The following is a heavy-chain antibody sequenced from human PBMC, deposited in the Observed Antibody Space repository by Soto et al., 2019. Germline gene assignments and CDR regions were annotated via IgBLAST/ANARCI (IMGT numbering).Heavy chain of an antibody. J-gene: IGHJ1*01. V-gene: IGHV1-69*06. D-gene: IGHD6-6*01. Sequence: HVQLVQSGAEVKKPGSSVKVSCQASGGTFSSYAISWVRQAPGQRLEWMGGIIPIFCTANYSQKCQGRVTINTDKSTSTAYMELRRLRSEDTAVYYCARAGQLVSPRDYLPVYWGQGTLVTVSS. CDR3: ARAGQLVSPRDYLPVY. CDR2: IIPIFCTA. CDR1: GGTFSSYA.